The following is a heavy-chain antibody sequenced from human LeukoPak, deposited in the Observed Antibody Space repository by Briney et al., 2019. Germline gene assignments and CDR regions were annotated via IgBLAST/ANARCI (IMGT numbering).Heavy chain of an antibody. D-gene: IGHD2-2*01. J-gene: IGHJ4*02. CDR1: GGSISSGGYS. Sequence: SQTLSLTCAVSGGSISSGGYSWSWIRQPPGKGRAWIWEINHSGSTNYNPSLKSRVTISVDTSKNQFSLKLSSVTAADTAVYYCARGQGRYCSSTSCYPPLHFDYWGQGTLVTVSS. CDR2: INHSGST. CDR3: ARGQGRYCSSTSCYPPLHFDY. V-gene: IGHV4-30-2*01.